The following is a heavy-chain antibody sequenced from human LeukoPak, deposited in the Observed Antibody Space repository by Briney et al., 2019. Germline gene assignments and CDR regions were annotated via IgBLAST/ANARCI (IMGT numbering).Heavy chain of an antibody. CDR3: AREPHCGGDCYTDF. Sequence: GGSLRLSCVGSGFTISNYWMHWVRQAPGTGLVWVSRIHPDGSITTYADSVKGRFTISRDNAENTLYLQMNSLRAEDTAVYYCAREPHCGGDCYTDFWGQGTLVTVSS. CDR2: IHPDGSIT. CDR1: GFTISNYW. D-gene: IGHD2-21*02. J-gene: IGHJ4*02. V-gene: IGHV3-74*03.